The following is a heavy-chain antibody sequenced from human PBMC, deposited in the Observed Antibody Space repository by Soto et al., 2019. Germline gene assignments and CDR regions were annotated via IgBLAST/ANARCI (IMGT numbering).Heavy chain of an antibody. Sequence: LSCAASGFTFSSYAMHWVRQAPGKGLEWVAVISYDGSNKYYADSVKGRFTISRDNSKNTLYLQMNSLRAEDTAVYYCARDALLECSDYFDCWGQGSLVTVSS. CDR2: ISYDGSNK. J-gene: IGHJ4*02. CDR3: ARDALLECSDYFDC. V-gene: IGHV3-30-3*01. CDR1: GFTFSSYA. D-gene: IGHD3-3*01.